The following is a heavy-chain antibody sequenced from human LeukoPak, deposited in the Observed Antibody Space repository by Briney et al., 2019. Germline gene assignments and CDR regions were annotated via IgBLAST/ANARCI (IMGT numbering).Heavy chain of an antibody. CDR3: ARDLEAANTYYFDY. D-gene: IGHD6-13*01. V-gene: IGHV3-66*01. J-gene: IGHJ4*02. Sequence: GESPTLSCAASGLSVCSSYMSWLPQAPGKGLVWGSVFYNGVGTYYADSVKGRFIISRDNSKNTVYLQVNSLRDEDTAVYYCARDLEAANTYYFDYWGQGTMVTVSS. CDR2: FYNGVGT. CDR1: GLSVCSSY.